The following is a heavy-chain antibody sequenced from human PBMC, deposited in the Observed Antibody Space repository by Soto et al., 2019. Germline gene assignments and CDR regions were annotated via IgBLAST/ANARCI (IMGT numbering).Heavy chain of an antibody. CDR1: GYTFTSYG. CDR2: LNAGNGNR. J-gene: IGHJ4*02. V-gene: IGHV1-3*01. D-gene: IGHD6-19*01. Sequence: QVQLVQSGAEVKKPGASLKVSCKASGYTFTSYGMHWVRQAPGQRLERMGWLNAGNGNRKYSQKCQGRVTITRDTAASKAYMELSSLRSEDKAVYYWARGECIAVDWGQGTLVTVTS. CDR3: ARGECIAVD.